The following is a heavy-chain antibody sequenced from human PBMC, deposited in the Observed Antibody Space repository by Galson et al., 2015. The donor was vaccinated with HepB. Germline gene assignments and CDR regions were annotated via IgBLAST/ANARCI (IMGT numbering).Heavy chain of an antibody. CDR2: ISYDGSNK. D-gene: IGHD2-21*02. V-gene: IGHV3-30*18. CDR3: AKVRAPLAHCGGDCYNDY. Sequence: SLRLSCAASGFTFSSYGMHWVRQAPGKGLEWVAVISYDGSNKYYADSVKGRFTISRDNSKNTLYLQMNSLRAEDTAVYYCAKVRAPLAHCGGDCYNDYWGQGTLVTVSS. CDR1: GFTFSSYG. J-gene: IGHJ4*02.